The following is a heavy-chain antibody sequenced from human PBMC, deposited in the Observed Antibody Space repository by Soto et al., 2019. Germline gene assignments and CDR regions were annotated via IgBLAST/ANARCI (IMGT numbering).Heavy chain of an antibody. J-gene: IGHJ4*02. Sequence: SETLSLTCTVSGGSISSSSYYWGWIRQPPGKGLEWTGSTHYSGDTYYNPSLKSRVTISVDRSKNQFSLKLSSVTAADTAVYYCARSQTTVTSYDYWGQGTLVTVSS. CDR3: ARSQTTVTSYDY. V-gene: IGHV4-39*07. CDR2: THYSGDT. CDR1: GGSISSSSYY. D-gene: IGHD4-17*01.